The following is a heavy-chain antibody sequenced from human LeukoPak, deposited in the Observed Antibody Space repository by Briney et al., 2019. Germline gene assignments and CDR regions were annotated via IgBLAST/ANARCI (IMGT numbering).Heavy chain of an antibody. CDR3: ARGLLV. D-gene: IGHD2-15*01. CDR1: GGSISSHY. V-gene: IGHV4-59*11. Sequence: SETLSLTCTVSGGSISSHYWSWIRQPPGKGLEWIGYIYYSGSTNYNPSLKSRVTISVDTSKNQFSLKLSSVTAADTAVYYCARGLLVWGKGTTVTVSS. J-gene: IGHJ6*04. CDR2: IYYSGST.